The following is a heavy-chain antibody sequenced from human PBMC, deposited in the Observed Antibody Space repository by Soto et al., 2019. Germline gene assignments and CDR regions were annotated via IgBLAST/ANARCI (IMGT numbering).Heavy chain of an antibody. J-gene: IGHJ6*02. CDR1: GFTFSSYA. D-gene: IGHD4-17*01. Sequence: GGSLRLSCAASGFTFSSYAMSWVRQAPGKGLEWVSAISGSGGSTYYADTVKGRFTISRDNSKNKLYLQMNSLRAEDTAVYYCAKAALRGDYYYYYYGMDVWGQGTTVTVSS. CDR2: ISGSGGST. CDR3: AKAALRGDYYYYYYGMDV. V-gene: IGHV3-23*01.